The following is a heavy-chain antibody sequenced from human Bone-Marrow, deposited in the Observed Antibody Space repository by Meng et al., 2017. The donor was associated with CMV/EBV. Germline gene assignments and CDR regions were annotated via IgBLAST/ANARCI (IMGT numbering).Heavy chain of an antibody. CDR2: ISSSSSTI. CDR3: ARDATVTTYGMDV. J-gene: IGHJ6*02. Sequence: GESLKISCAASGFTFSSYAMHWVRQAPGKGLEWVSYISSSSSTIYYADSVKGRFTISRDNAKNSLYLQMNSLRAEDTAVYYCARDATVTTYGMDVWGQGTTVTVSS. V-gene: IGHV3-48*04. CDR1: GFTFSSYA. D-gene: IGHD4-11*01.